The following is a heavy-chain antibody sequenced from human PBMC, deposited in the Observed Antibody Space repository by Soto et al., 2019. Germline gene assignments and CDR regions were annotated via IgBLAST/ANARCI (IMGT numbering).Heavy chain of an antibody. V-gene: IGHV4-31*03. CDR3: ATYCDSPSCAEGAMDV. D-gene: IGHD2-21*01. CDR1: GGSVSSGAFY. Sequence: QVQLQESGPGLLKPSQTLSLTCRVSGGSVSSGAFYWSWLRQHPGKGLEWIGYIYYTGTTYYNPSLKSRVDVSLEKSKKQVSLKLTSVTAADTTVYYCATYCDSPSCAEGAMDVWGQGTTVTVSS. CDR2: IYYTGTT. J-gene: IGHJ6*02.